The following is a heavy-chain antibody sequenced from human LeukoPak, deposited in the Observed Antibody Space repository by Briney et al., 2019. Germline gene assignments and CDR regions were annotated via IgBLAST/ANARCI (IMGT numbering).Heavy chain of an antibody. V-gene: IGHV1-2*02. D-gene: IGHD3-3*01. CDR3: ARGSLSDFWSGYYTYFDF. CDR2: ISPNSGDT. J-gene: IGHJ4*02. CDR1: GGTFSSYA. Sequence: ASVKVSCKASGGTFSSYAISWVRQAPGQGLEWMGWISPNSGDTHYAQKFQGRVTMTTDTSIGTAYMALSRLRSDDTAVYFCARGSLSDFWSGYYTYFDFWGQGTLVTVS.